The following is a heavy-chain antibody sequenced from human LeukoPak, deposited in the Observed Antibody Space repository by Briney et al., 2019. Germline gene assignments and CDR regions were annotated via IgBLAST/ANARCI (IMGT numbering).Heavy chain of an antibody. J-gene: IGHJ4*02. V-gene: IGHV3-21*01. CDR3: ARDRLVGATTVVY. CDR1: GYTFTSYA. CDR2: ISSSSSYI. Sequence: ASVTVSCKASGYTFTSYAMHWVRQAPGKGLEWVSSISSSSSYIYYADSVKGRFTISRDNAKNSLYLQMNSLRAEDTAVYYCARDRLVGATTVVYWGQGTLVTVSS. D-gene: IGHD1-26*01.